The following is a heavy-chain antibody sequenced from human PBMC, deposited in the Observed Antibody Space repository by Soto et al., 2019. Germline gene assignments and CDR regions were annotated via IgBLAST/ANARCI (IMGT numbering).Heavy chain of an antibody. CDR2: IRSKAYGGTT. D-gene: IGHD2-2*01. CDR3: TRDLRYCSSSTCYAPDY. J-gene: IGHJ4*02. V-gene: IGHV3-49*03. Sequence: EEQLAESGGGLVQPGRSLRLSCTAAGFTLGNYAVSWIRQAPGKGLEWVGFIRSKAYGGTTEYAASVKGRFTISRDDSKGMAYLQMLSQKTEATAVYYCTRDLRYCSSSTCYAPDYWGQGTLVTVSS. CDR1: GFTLGNYA.